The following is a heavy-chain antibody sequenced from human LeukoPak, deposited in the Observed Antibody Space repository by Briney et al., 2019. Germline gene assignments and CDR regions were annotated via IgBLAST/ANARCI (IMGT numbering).Heavy chain of an antibody. CDR1: GFTFSSYA. D-gene: IGHD5-12*01. Sequence: LRLSCAASGFTFSSYAMHWVRQAPGKGLEWIGEIKHTGSTNYNPSLKSRVTISVDTSKNQFSLKLSSVTAADTAVYYCARELWATQGWFDPWGQGTLVTVSS. V-gene: IGHV4-34*09. CDR2: IKHTGST. J-gene: IGHJ5*02. CDR3: ARELWATQGWFDP.